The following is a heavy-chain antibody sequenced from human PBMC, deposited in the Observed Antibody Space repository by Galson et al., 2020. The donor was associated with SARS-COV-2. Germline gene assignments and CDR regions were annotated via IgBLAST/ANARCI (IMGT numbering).Heavy chain of an antibody. CDR1: GYTFSIYG. CDR3: AKDRRVGASDSFDA. V-gene: IGHV1-18*01. D-gene: IGHD1-26*01. Sequence: ASVKVSCKASGYTFSIYGIKWVRQAPGQGLEWRGCISAYNGYTDYAPRFQGRVTMTTDTSTTTAYMELRSLRSDDTAVYYCAKDRRVGASDSFDACGQGTLVAVSS. J-gene: IGHJ4*02. CDR2: ISAYNGYT.